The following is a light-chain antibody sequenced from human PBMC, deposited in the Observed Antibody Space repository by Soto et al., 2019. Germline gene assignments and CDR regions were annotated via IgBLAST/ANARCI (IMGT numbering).Light chain of an antibody. CDR2: GAS. CDR1: QSVSGRH. J-gene: IGKJ1*01. V-gene: IGKV3-20*01. CDR3: QQYGSQISWT. Sequence: EIVLTQSPGTLSLSPGERATLSCRASQSVSGRHLAWYQQTPGKAPRLLIHGASSRPTGIPDRFGGSGSGTDFTRTISRLEPEDFAVYYCQQYGSQISWTFGQGNKVEIK.